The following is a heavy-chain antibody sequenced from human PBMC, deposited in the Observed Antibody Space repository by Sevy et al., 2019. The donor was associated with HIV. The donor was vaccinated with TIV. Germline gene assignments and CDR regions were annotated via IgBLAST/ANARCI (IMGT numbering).Heavy chain of an antibody. V-gene: IGHV3-33*01. CDR1: GFTFSSYG. CDR2: IWYDGSNK. Sequence: GGSLRLSCAASGFTFSSYGMHWVRQAPDKGLEWVAVIWYDGSNKYYADSVKGRFTISRDNSKNTLYLQMNSLRAEDTAVYYCARPPWGYYYYMDVWGKGTTVTVSS. CDR3: ARPPWGYYYYMDV. D-gene: IGHD7-27*01. J-gene: IGHJ6*03.